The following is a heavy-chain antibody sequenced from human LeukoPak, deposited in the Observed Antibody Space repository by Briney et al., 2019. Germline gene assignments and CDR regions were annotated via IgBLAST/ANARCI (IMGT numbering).Heavy chain of an antibody. CDR3: AKDPFMTSHFYMDV. Sequence: GGSLRLSCAASGFTFSSYAMTWVRQAPGKGLGWVSSLSGGGENTCYADSVKGRFTVSRDNSKSTLYLQMNDLSADDTAIYYCAKDPFMTSHFYMDVWGKGTTVTVSS. CDR2: LSGGGENT. V-gene: IGHV3-23*01. J-gene: IGHJ6*03. CDR1: GFTFSSYA. D-gene: IGHD4-11*01.